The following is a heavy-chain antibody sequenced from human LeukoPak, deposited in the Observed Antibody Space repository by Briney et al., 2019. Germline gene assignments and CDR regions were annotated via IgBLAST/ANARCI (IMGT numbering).Heavy chain of an antibody. Sequence: GGSLRLSCAASGFTVSSNFLNWVRQAPGKGLEWVSVLYSGGTTFYADSVRGRFTISRDNSRNTLYLQMNSLRADDTAVYYCASPSPGGGAAGLFDYWGQGTLVTVPS. J-gene: IGHJ4*02. CDR1: GFTVSSNF. CDR3: ASPSPGGGAAGLFDY. D-gene: IGHD6-13*01. V-gene: IGHV3-53*05. CDR2: LYSGGTT.